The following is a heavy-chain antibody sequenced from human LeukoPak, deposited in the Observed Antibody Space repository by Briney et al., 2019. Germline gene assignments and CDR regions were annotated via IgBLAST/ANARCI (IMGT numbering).Heavy chain of an antibody. D-gene: IGHD6-13*01. J-gene: IGHJ5*02. V-gene: IGHV4-59*01. CDR3: ARDGGYSSSWYNH. Sequence: SETLSLTCTVSGGSISSYYWSWIRQPPGKGLEWIGYIYYSGSTNYNPSLKSRVTMTRDTSTSTVYMELSSLRSEDTAVYYCARDGGYSSSWYNHWGQGTLVTVSS. CDR1: GGSISSYY. CDR2: IYYSGST.